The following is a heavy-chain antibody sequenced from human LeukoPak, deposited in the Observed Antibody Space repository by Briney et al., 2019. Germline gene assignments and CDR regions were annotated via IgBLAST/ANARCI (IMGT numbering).Heavy chain of an antibody. Sequence: ASVKLSCKASGYTFKSYGISWVRQPPGQGREWMEWISAYSDNTNYAQNLQGRVTMTIDTSTSTAYLELRSLRSDDTAVYYCARDLLEYNYGRPSFDYWGQGTLVIVSS. J-gene: IGHJ4*02. D-gene: IGHD5-18*01. CDR3: ARDLLEYNYGRPSFDY. CDR2: ISAYSDNT. V-gene: IGHV1-18*01. CDR1: GYTFKSYG.